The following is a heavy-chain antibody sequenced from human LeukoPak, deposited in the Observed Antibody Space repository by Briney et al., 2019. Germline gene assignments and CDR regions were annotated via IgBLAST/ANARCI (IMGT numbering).Heavy chain of an antibody. Sequence: ETLSLTCTVSGGSIIDSSYYWGWIRPPPGKGLEWIGNIYYFGTTLHNPSLKSRVTMSVDTSKNQFSLKLSSVTAADTAVYYCARDSHAWYGQYYFDFWGQGALVTVSS. J-gene: IGHJ4*02. V-gene: IGHV4-39*07. D-gene: IGHD6-13*01. CDR3: ARDSHAWYGQYYFDF. CDR1: GGSIIDSSYY. CDR2: IYYFGTT.